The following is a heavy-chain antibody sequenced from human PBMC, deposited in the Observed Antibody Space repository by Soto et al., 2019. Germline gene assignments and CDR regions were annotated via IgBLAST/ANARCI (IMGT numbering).Heavy chain of an antibody. CDR1: GFTFSSYA. V-gene: IGHV3-23*01. CDR2: VSASGSIT. Sequence: GGSLRLSCAASGFTFSSYAMSWVRQAPGKGLEWVSGVSASGSITSYADSAKGRFTISRDNAKNTVFLQMSSLRAEDTAVYFCAKGDCSGGRCYRGFDYWGQGTLVTVS. J-gene: IGHJ4*02. D-gene: IGHD2-15*01. CDR3: AKGDCSGGRCYRGFDY.